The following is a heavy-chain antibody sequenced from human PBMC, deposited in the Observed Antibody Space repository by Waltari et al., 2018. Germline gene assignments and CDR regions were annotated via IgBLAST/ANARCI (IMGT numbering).Heavy chain of an antibody. CDR1: GDSISSSSYY. V-gene: IGHV4-39*07. Sequence: QLHLQESGPGLVKPSETLFLTCTVSGDSISSSSYYWGWIRQPPGKGPQWIGSLYYSGITYYNPSLESRVSMSVDTSKNQLSLMLSAVTAADTAVYYCARDRIPATFRCWFDSRGPGTLVTVSS. CDR2: LYYSGIT. J-gene: IGHJ5*01. D-gene: IGHD2-2*01. CDR3: ARDRIPATFRCWFDS.